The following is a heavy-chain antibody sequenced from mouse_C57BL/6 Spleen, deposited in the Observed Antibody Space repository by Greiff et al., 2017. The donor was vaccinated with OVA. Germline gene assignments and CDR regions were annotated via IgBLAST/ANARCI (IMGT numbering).Heavy chain of an antibody. J-gene: IGHJ3*01. CDR1: GYAFSSSW. CDR3: ARGGFAY. Sequence: QVQLQQSGPELVKPGASVKISCKASGYAFSSSWMNWVKQRPGKGLEWIGRIYPGDGDTNYNGKFKGKATLTADKSSSTAYLQLSSLTSEDSAVYFCARGGFAYWGQGTLVTVSA. CDR2: IYPGDGDT. V-gene: IGHV1-82*01.